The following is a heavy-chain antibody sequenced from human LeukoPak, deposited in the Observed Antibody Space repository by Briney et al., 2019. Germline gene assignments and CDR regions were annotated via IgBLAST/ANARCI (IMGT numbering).Heavy chain of an antibody. Sequence: SGGSLRLSCAASGFTFSSYWMHWVRQVQGKWLVWVSRIDSDGSTTTYADSVKGRFTISRDNAKNTLYLQMNSLRAEDTAVYYCASTLLWFGEQSHYYHYMDVWGKGTTVTVSS. V-gene: IGHV3-74*01. CDR3: ASTLLWFGEQSHYYHYMDV. CDR1: GFTFSSYW. J-gene: IGHJ6*03. D-gene: IGHD3-10*01. CDR2: IDSDGSTT.